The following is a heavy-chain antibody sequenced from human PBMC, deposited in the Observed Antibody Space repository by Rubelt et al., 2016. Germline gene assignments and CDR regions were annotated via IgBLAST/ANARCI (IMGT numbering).Heavy chain of an antibody. J-gene: IGHJ4*01. CDR3: VRDVN. CDR1: GFTFGTSW. V-gene: IGHV3-7*03. Sequence: EVQLVEFGGGLVQPGGSLRLSCASSGFTFGTSWMNWVRQAPGKGPERVATIKFDGTEKFYLDSVNGRFTISRDNAKNSLDLQMNPLSAEDTAVYYCVRDVNWGRGTLVTVSS. CDR2: IKFDGTEK.